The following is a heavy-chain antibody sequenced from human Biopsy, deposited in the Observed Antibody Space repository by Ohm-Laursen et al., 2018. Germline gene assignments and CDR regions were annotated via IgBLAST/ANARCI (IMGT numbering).Heavy chain of an antibody. CDR2: IYNTETN. Sequence: SQTLSLTCTVSGGSISSSTTYYWAWLRPPPGKGLEWIGSIYNTETNFYNPSLKSRVTISVDTSTNQFSLTVSSVTAADTALYFCARHPTGFWFDPWGHGTLVTVSS. J-gene: IGHJ5*02. CDR1: GGSISSSTTYY. CDR3: ARHPTGFWFDP. V-gene: IGHV4-39*01.